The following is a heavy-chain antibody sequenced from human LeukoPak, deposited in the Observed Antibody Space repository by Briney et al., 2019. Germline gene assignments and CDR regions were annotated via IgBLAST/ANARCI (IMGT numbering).Heavy chain of an antibody. Sequence: NPSQTLSLTCTVSGGSISSGNKYWSWIRQPAGKGLEWIGRFHTSGGTNYNPSLKSRVTISVDTSKNQFSLKLYSVTAADTAVYFCARVDGSCSGGSCPSGNWFDPWGQGTLSPSPQ. J-gene: IGHJ5*02. CDR1: GGSISSGNKY. V-gene: IGHV4-61*02. CDR3: ARVDGSCSGGSCPSGNWFDP. D-gene: IGHD2-15*01. CDR2: FHTSGGT.